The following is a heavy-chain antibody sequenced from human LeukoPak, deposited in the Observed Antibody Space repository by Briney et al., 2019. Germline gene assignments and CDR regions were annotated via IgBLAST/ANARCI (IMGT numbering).Heavy chain of an antibody. V-gene: IGHV4-59*01. J-gene: IGHJ4*02. Sequence: SETLSLTCTVSGGSIRSYYWSWIRQPPGKGLGWIGYIYYSGSTNYNPSLKSRVTISVDTSKNQFSLKLSSVTAADTAVYYCARATAISSPVDYWGQGTLVTVSS. CDR3: ARATAISSPVDY. CDR2: IYYSGST. CDR1: GGSIRSYY. D-gene: IGHD4-17*01.